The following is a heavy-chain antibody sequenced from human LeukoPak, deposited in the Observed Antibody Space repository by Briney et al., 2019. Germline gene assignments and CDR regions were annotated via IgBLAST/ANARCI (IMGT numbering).Heavy chain of an antibody. J-gene: IGHJ4*02. CDR1: GFTFSSYT. CDR3: VIVRGYFDSSGSDY. CDR2: ITSNGGSA. Sequence: GGSLRLSCSASGFTFSSYTIHWVRQAPGKGLEFVSAITSNGGSAYYADSVKGRFTISRDNSKNTVYLQMSSLRAGDTAVYYCVIVRGYFDSSGSDYWGQGTLVTVSS. V-gene: IGHV3-64D*06. D-gene: IGHD3-9*01.